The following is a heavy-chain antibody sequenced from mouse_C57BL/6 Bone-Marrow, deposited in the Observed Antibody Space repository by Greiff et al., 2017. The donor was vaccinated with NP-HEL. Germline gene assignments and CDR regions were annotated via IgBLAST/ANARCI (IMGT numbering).Heavy chain of an antibody. Sequence: EVKLVESGGGLVQPGGSMKLSCVASGFTFSNYWMNWVRQSPEKGLEWVAQIRLKSDNYATHYAESVKGRFTISRDDSKSSVYLQMNNLRAEDTGIYYCTEAYYYGSSYGWYFDVWGTGTTVTVSS. CDR2: IRLKSDNYAT. CDR1: GFTFSNYW. J-gene: IGHJ1*03. V-gene: IGHV6-3*01. D-gene: IGHD1-1*01. CDR3: TEAYYYGSSYGWYFDV.